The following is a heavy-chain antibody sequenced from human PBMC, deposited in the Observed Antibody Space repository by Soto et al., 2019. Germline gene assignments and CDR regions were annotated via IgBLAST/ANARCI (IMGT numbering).Heavy chain of an antibody. V-gene: IGHV4-31*09. D-gene: IGHD2-15*01. CDR2: IYYSGST. J-gene: IGHJ5*02. CDR3: ATLAPRIEVTVLPIPT. Sequence: PSETLSLTCTVSGGSISSGGYYWSWIRQHPGKGLEWIGYIYYSGSTNYNPSLRGRVTISVDKSNNQFSLKMTSVTAADTAVYYCATLAPRIEVTVLPIPTWGQGTLVTVSS. CDR1: GGSISSGGYY.